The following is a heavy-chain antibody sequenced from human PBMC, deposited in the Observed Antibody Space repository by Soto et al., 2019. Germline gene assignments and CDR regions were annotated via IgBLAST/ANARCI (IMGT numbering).Heavy chain of an antibody. D-gene: IGHD3-16*02. CDR2: FDPEDGET. CDR3: ATANSMITCGGVIVGIGNFDY. CDR1: GYTLTELS. V-gene: IGHV1-24*01. J-gene: IGHJ4*02. Sequence: QVQLVQSGAEVKKPGASVKVSCKVSGYTLTELSMHWVRQAPGKGLEWMGGFDPEDGETTYAQKFQGRVTMTEPTSTDTAYMELCSLRSEDTAVYYCATANSMITCGGVIVGIGNFDYWGQGTLVTVSS.